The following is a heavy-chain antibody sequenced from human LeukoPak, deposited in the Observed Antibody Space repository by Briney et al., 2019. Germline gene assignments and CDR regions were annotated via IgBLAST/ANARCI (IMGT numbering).Heavy chain of an antibody. CDR1: GFTFSSYW. J-gene: IGHJ6*02. Sequence: PGGSLRLSCAASGFTFSSYWTHWVRQAPGKGLVWVSSISSSSTYIYYGDSVKGRFTISRDNAKKSLYLQMNSLRAEDTAEYYCARDRYYYDRSGYGLDVWGQGTTVTVSS. CDR3: ARDRYYYDRSGYGLDV. D-gene: IGHD3-22*01. V-gene: IGHV3-21*01. CDR2: ISSSSTYI.